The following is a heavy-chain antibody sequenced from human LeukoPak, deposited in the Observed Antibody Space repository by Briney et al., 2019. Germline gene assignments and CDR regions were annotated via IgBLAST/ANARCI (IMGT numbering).Heavy chain of an antibody. Sequence: SETLSLTCAVSGASISRGGYSWSWIRQPPGKGLEWIGYIYHSGTTYFNPSLRSRVTISVDRSKNQFSLKLSSVTAADTAVYYCVRAAFSPTDVVGYWYFDLWGRGTLVTVSS. CDR2: IYHSGTT. CDR1: GASISRGGYS. D-gene: IGHD2/OR15-2a*01. J-gene: IGHJ2*01. V-gene: IGHV4-30-2*01. CDR3: VRAAFSPTDVVGYWYFDL.